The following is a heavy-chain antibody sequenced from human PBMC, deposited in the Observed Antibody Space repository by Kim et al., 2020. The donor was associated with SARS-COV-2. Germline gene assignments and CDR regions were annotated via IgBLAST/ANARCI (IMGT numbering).Heavy chain of an antibody. J-gene: IGHJ3*02. CDR1: GFTFSSYA. CDR2: ISGSGGST. CDR3: ARLLNYDILSDAFDI. Sequence: GGSLRLSCAASGFTFSSYAMSWVRQAPGKGLEWVSAISGSGGSTYYADSVKGRFTISRDNSKNTLYLQMNSLRAEDTAVYYCARLLNYDILSDAFDIWGQGTMVTVSS. V-gene: IGHV3-23*01. D-gene: IGHD3-9*01.